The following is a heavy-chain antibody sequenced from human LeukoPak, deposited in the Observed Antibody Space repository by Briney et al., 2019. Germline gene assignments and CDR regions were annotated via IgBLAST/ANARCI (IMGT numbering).Heavy chain of an antibody. Sequence: PGGSLRPSCAASGFTFSSYAMSWVRQAPGKGLEWVSAISGSGGSTYYADSVKGRFTISRDNFKNTLYLQMNSLRAEDTAVYYCAKDRNYYDSSGYYGDWGQGTLVTVSS. V-gene: IGHV3-23*01. J-gene: IGHJ4*02. CDR3: AKDRNYYDSSGYYGD. D-gene: IGHD3-22*01. CDR1: GFTFSSYA. CDR2: ISGSGGST.